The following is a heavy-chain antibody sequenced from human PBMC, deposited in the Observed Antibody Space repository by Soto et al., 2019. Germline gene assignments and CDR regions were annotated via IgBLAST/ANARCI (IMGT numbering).Heavy chain of an antibody. V-gene: IGHV4-39*01. CDR1: GGSISSSSYY. D-gene: IGHD2-2*02. CDR3: ARHDRIVLVPAAIGRLDP. J-gene: IGHJ5*02. Sequence: PSETLSLTCTVSGGSISSSSYYWGWIRQPPGKGLEWIGSIYYSGSTYYNPSLKSRVTISVDTSKNQFSLKLSSVAAADTAVYYCARHDRIVLVPAAIGRLDPWGQGTLVTVSS. CDR2: IYYSGST.